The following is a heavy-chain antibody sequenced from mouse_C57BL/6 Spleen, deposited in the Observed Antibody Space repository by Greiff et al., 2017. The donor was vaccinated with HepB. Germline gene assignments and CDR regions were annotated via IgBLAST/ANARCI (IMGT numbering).Heavy chain of an antibody. Sequence: VKLMESGAELVRPGTSVKVSCKASGYAFTNYLIEWVKQRPGQGLEWIGVINPGSGGTNYNEKFKGKATLTADKSSSTAYMQLSSLTSEDSAVYFCARSGGTTGAYWGQGTLVTVSA. CDR1: GYAFTNYL. J-gene: IGHJ3*01. D-gene: IGHD1-1*01. CDR3: ARSGGTTGAY. V-gene: IGHV1-54*01. CDR2: INPGSGGT.